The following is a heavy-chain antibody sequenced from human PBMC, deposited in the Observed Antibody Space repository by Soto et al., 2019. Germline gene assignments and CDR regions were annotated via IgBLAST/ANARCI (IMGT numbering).Heavy chain of an antibody. CDR2: IYHTGAT. V-gene: IGHV4-30-2*01. Sequence: PSETLSLTCAVSGGSITTSDYSWSWIRQPPGRGLEWIGSIYHTGATHYIPSLKSRLTMSLDKSKNHSSLDLSSVTAADTALYYCVRERTIFGVAPGGGVDVWGQGTTVTVSS. CDR1: GGSITTSDYS. CDR3: VRERTIFGVAPGGGVDV. D-gene: IGHD3-3*01. J-gene: IGHJ6*02.